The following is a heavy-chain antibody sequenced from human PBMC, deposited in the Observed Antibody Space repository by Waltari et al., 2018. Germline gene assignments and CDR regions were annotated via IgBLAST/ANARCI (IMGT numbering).Heavy chain of an antibody. D-gene: IGHD3-16*01. Sequence: QLQLQESGPGLVKPSETLSLTCTVSGGSISSSSYFWGWLRRPPGEGLSWIGSVFYSGSTYYNPSLKSRVTVSVDTSKNQFSLKLRSVTAADTAVYYCARLPFTSSRGMRFDYWGQGTLVTVSS. J-gene: IGHJ4*02. CDR2: VFYSGST. CDR1: GGSISSSSYF. V-gene: IGHV4-39*01. CDR3: ARLPFTSSRGMRFDY.